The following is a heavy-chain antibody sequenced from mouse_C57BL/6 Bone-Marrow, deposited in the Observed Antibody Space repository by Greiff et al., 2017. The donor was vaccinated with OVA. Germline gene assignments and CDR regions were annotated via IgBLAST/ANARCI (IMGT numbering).Heavy chain of an antibody. Sequence: VQLQQSGAELVRPGTSVKMSCKASGYTFTNYWIGWAKQRPGHGLEWIGDIYPGGGYTNYNEKLKGKATLTADKSSSTAYMQFSSLTSEDSAIYYWARGGSTSAWFAYWGQGTLVTVSA. CDR2: IYPGGGYT. J-gene: IGHJ3*01. V-gene: IGHV1-63*01. D-gene: IGHD1-1*01. CDR1: GYTFTNYW. CDR3: ARGGSTSAWFAY.